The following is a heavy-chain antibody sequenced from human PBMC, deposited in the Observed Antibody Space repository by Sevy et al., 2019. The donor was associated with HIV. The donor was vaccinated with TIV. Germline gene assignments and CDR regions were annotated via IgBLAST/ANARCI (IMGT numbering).Heavy chain of an antibody. D-gene: IGHD4-17*01. CDR3: STLQNDYEDPYYYAFGMDV. V-gene: IGHV3-15*01. J-gene: IGHJ6*02. Sequence: GGSLRLSCAVSGFTFNNAWMNWVRQAPGKGLEWVGLIKSKTDDGTTDYAAPVKGRFTMSTDDSKNKLYLQMNSLKTDATDVYYCSTLQNDYEDPYYYAFGMDVWGQGTTVTVSS. CDR1: GFTFNNAW. CDR2: IKSKTDDGTT.